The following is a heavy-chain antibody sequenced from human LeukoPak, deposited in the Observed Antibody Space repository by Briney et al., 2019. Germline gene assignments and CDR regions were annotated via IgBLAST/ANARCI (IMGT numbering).Heavy chain of an antibody. CDR3: ARDQGYYDSSGYFRFDP. J-gene: IGHJ5*02. CDR1: GYTFTGYY. CDR2: INPNSGGT. D-gene: IGHD3-22*01. V-gene: IGHV1-2*02. Sequence: ASVKVSCKASGYTFTGYYMHWVRQAPGQGLEWMGWINPNSGGTNYAQKFQGRVTMTRDTSISTAYMELSRLRSDDTAVYYCARDQGYYDSSGYFRFDPWGQGTLVTVSS.